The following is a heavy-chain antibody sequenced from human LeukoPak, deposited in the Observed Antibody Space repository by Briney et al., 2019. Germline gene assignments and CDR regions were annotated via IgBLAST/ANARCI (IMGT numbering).Heavy chain of an antibody. Sequence: ESLKISCKGSGYSFTSYWNGWGRQMPGTGLEGMGIIYPFDCDTRYSPSFQGQVTISADQSISPVYLQSSSLKASDTAMYYCARRRATIEKVFDYWGQGTLVSVSS. CDR3: ARRRATIEKVFDY. V-gene: IGHV5-51*01. CDR1: GYSFTSYW. D-gene: IGHD5-24*01. CDR2: IYPFDCDT. J-gene: IGHJ4*02.